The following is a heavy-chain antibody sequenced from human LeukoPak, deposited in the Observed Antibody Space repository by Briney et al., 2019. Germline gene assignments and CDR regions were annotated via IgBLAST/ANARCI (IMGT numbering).Heavy chain of an antibody. D-gene: IGHD1-26*01. CDR1: GGSISGGY. Sequence: SETLSLTCTVSGGSISGGYWSWIRQPPGRGLEWIGYVYTSGSTNYNPSLKSRVTISVDTSKNQFSLKLSSVTAADTAVFYCARENSGSYREFDYWGQGTLVTVSS. CDR3: ARENSGSYREFDY. V-gene: IGHV4-4*09. CDR2: VYTSGST. J-gene: IGHJ4*02.